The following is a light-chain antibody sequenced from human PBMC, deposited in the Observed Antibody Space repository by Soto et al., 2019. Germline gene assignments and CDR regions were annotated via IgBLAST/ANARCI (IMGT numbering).Light chain of an antibody. CDR1: QSISSW. V-gene: IGKV1-39*01. CDR3: QQSYSTLTWT. J-gene: IGKJ1*01. Sequence: IQMNQSPSTLSASVGDRVNITCGASQSISSWLAWYQQKPGKAPKLLIYDASSLQSGVPSRFSGSGSGTDFTLTISSLQPEDFATYYCQQSYSTLTWTFGQGTKVDNK. CDR2: DAS.